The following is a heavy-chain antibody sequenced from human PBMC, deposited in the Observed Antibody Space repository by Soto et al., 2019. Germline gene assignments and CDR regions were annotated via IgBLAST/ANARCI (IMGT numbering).Heavy chain of an antibody. CDR3: AREYCSGTGCYVRHDAFDI. D-gene: IGHD2-2*01. CDR1: GFTFSSYD. V-gene: IGHV3-21*01. J-gene: IGHJ3*02. Sequence: GGSLRLSCAAPGFTFSSYDMTWVRQAPGKGLEWVSSITTSGANIYYADSVKGRFTISRDNAKKSLYLQMNSLRAEDTAVYYCAREYCSGTGCYVRHDAFDIWGQGTMVTVSS. CDR2: ITTSGANI.